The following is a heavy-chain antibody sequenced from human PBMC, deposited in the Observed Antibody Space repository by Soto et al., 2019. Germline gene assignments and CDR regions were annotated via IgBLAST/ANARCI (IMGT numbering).Heavy chain of an antibody. V-gene: IGHV3-23*01. D-gene: IGHD6-19*01. Sequence: GGSLRLSCAASGFTFSYLAMGWVRQAPGKGLEWVSVISNTGDLIYYADSVRGRFTISRDNSKNTLFLQMNSLRAEDTAVYFCAKDATRTDGWYYFDYWGQGALVTAPQ. J-gene: IGHJ4*02. CDR2: ISNTGDLI. CDR3: AKDATRTDGWYYFDY. CDR1: GFTFSYLA.